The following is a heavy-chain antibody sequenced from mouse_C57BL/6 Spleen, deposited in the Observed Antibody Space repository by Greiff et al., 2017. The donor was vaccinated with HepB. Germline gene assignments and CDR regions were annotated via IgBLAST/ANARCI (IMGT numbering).Heavy chain of an antibody. CDR1: GYTFTSYW. Sequence: QVQLQQPGAELVMPGASVKLSCKASGYTFTSYWMHWVKQRPGQGLEWIGEIDPSDSYTNYNQKFKGKSTLTVDESSSTAYMQLSSLTSEDSAVYYCARTYYGSSHDYWGQGTTLTVSS. CDR2: IDPSDSYT. V-gene: IGHV1-69*01. CDR3: ARTYYGSSHDY. J-gene: IGHJ2*01. D-gene: IGHD1-1*01.